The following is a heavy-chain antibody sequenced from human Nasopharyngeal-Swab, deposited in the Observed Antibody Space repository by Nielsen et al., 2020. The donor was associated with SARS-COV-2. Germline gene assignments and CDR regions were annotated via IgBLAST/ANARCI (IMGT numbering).Heavy chain of an antibody. CDR3: ATYSNTRKYYMEV. Sequence: WIRQPPGKGLEWIGDINQSGGTNYNPSLKRRVTISTDTSTNQFSLNLDSLSAADTATYYCATYSNTRKYYMEVWGTGTTVTVSS. V-gene: IGHV4-34*01. CDR2: INQSGGT. D-gene: IGHD6-13*01. J-gene: IGHJ6*03.